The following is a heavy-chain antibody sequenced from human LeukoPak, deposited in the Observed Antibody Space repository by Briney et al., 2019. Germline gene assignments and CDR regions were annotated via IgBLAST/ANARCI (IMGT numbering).Heavy chain of an antibody. D-gene: IGHD3-22*01. CDR1: GFSVSSNY. CDR2: IYSGGST. Sequence: PGGSLRLSSAASGFSVSSNYMSWVRQAPGKGLEWVSVIYSGGSTYYADSVKGRFTISRDNSKNTVYLQMNSLRAEDTAVYSCARDLNYDTASWGQGTLVTVSS. CDR3: ARDLNYDTAS. V-gene: IGHV3-53*01. J-gene: IGHJ5*02.